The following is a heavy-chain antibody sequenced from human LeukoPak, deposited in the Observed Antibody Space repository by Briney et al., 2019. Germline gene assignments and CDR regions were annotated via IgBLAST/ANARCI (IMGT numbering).Heavy chain of an antibody. J-gene: IGHJ4*02. CDR1: GFTFSSFS. Sequence: GGSLRLSCAASGFTFSSFSMICVRQAPGKGREGVSSIIVRGTTYYAASVKGRFTISRDSFRGTLSLPMDRLRVEDPAVYLCAKGSVGNADFASWGQGDLVTVSS. D-gene: IGHD6-25*01. V-gene: IGHV3-23*01. CDR2: IIVRGTT. CDR3: AKGSVGNADFAS.